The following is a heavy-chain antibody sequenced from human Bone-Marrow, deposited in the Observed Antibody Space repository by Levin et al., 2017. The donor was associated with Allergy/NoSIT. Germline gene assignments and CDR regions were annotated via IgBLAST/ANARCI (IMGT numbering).Heavy chain of an antibody. Sequence: SETLSLTCTVSGGSISSSSYYWGWIRQPPGKGLEWIGSIYYSGSTYYNPSLKSRVTISVDTSKNQFSLKLSSVTAADTAVYYCARVTPYYGSGWDGMDVWGQRTTVTVSS. CDR1: GGSISSSSYY. CDR2: IYYSGST. J-gene: IGHJ6*02. CDR3: ARVTPYYGSGWDGMDV. V-gene: IGHV4-39*07. D-gene: IGHD3-10*01.